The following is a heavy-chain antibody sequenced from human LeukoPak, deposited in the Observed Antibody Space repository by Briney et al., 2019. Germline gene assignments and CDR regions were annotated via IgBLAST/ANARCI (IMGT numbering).Heavy chain of an antibody. J-gene: IGHJ3*02. CDR2: ISSRRGST. D-gene: IGHD6-19*01. V-gene: IGHV3-23*01. CDR1: GFTFSSYD. CDR3: ARSLAGTGSAFDI. Sequence: GGSLRLSCAASGFTFSSYDMSWVRQAPGKGLEWVSVISSRRGSTYYADSVKGRFTISRDNAKNSLYLQMNSLRAEDTAVYYCARSLAGTGSAFDIWGQGTMVTVSS.